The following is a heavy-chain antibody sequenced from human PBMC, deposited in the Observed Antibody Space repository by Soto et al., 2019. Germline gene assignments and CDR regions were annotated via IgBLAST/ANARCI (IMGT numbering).Heavy chain of an antibody. CDR2: ISWNSGSI. CDR3: AKDIAWELLRAFDI. V-gene: IGHV3-9*01. Sequence: EVQLVESGGGLVQPGRSLRLSCAASGFTFDDYAMHWVRQAPGKGLEWVSGISWNSGSIGYADSVKGRFTISRDNAKNSLYLQMNSLRAEDTAFYYCAKDIAWELLRAFDIWGQGTMVTVSS. D-gene: IGHD1-26*01. CDR1: GFTFDDYA. J-gene: IGHJ3*02.